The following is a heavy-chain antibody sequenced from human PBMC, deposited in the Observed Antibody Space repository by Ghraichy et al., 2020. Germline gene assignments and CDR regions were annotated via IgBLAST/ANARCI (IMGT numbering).Heavy chain of an antibody. CDR2: IYYSGST. J-gene: IGHJ4*02. CDR3: AETYSSGWPPTDY. CDR1: GGSISSSSYY. Sequence: SQTLSLTCTVSGGSISSSSYYWGWIRQPPGKGLEWIGSIYYSGSTYYNPSLKSRVTISVDTSKNQFSLKLSSVTAADTAVYYCAETYSSGWPPTDYWGQGTLVTVSS. D-gene: IGHD6-19*01. V-gene: IGHV4-39*01.